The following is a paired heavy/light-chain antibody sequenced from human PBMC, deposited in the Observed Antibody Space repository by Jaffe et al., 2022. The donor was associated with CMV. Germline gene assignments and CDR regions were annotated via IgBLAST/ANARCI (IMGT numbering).Heavy chain of an antibody. CDR1: GYTFTGYY. D-gene: IGHD6-19*01. Sequence: QVQLVQSGAEVKKPGASVKVSCKASGYTFTGYYMHWVRQAPGQGLEWMGWINPNSGGTNYAQKFQGWVTMTRDTSISTAYMELSRLRSDDTAVYYCARDGLFFTGIAVAGTTAGGYMDVWGKGTTVTVSS. CDR3: ARDGLFFTGIAVAGTTAGGYMDV. V-gene: IGHV1-2*04. CDR2: INPNSGGT. J-gene: IGHJ6*03.
Light chain of an antibody. J-gene: IGLJ1*01. CDR3: SSYTSSSTPYV. Sequence: QSALTQPASVSGSPGQSITISCTGTSSDVGGYNYVSWYQQHPGKAPKLMIYDVSNRPSGVSNRFSGSKSGNTASLTISGLQAEDEADYYCSSYTSSSTPYVFGTGTKVTVL. CDR1: SSDVGGYNY. V-gene: IGLV2-14*03. CDR2: DVS.